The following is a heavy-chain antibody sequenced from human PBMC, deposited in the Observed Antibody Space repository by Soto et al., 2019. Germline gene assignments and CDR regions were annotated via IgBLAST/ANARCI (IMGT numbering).Heavy chain of an antibody. D-gene: IGHD6-6*01. CDR2: VSAYNGER. CDR3: SRGTSIPASGDY. Sequence: QVQLVQSGAEVKKPGASVKVSCKASGYTFTNYGINWVRQAPGQGLEWLGWVSAYNGERRYAQRVQARVIMTTDTATTTAYMELRSLWAVDTAVYYCSRGTSIPASGDYWGQGTLVTVSS. V-gene: IGHV1-18*01. J-gene: IGHJ4*01. CDR1: GYTFTNYG.